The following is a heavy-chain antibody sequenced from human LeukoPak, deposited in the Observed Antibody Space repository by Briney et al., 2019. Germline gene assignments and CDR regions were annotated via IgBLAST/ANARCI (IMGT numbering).Heavy chain of an antibody. CDR3: ARDKGYDSSGYYDIAFDI. CDR2: ISSSSSYI. D-gene: IGHD3-22*01. Sequence: GGSLRLSCAASGFTFSSYSMNWVRQAPGKGLEWVSSISSSSSYIYYADSVKGRFFISRDNAKNTLYLQMNSLRAEDTAVYYCARDKGYDSSGYYDIAFDIWGQGTMVTVSS. J-gene: IGHJ3*02. V-gene: IGHV3-21*01. CDR1: GFTFSSYS.